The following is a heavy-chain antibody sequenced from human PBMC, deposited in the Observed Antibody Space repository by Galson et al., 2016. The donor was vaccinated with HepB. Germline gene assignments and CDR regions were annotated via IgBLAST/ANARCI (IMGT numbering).Heavy chain of an antibody. V-gene: IGHV6-1*01. J-gene: IGHJ4*02. CDR3: ARGLIALQRNCFDY. Sequence: CAISGDSVSSNSVVWNWIRQSPSRGLEWLGRTYYRSKWFNEYAAYVNSRITINADTSMNHFSLLLNSVTPEDTAVYYCARGLIALQRNCFDYWGQGTLVTVSS. CDR1: GDSVSSNSVV. CDR2: TYYRSKWFN. D-gene: IGHD3-16*02.